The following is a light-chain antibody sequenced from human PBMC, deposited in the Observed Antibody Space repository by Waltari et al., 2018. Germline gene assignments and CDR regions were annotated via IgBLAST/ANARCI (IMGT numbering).Light chain of an antibody. V-gene: IGLV2-14*01. Sequence: QSALTQPAYVSGSPGQSITISCTGTSSDVGGYNYVSWYQQHPGKVPKLMIYDVSNRPSGVSNRFSGSKSGNTASLTISGLQAEDEADYYCSSYTSSSTLDVFGTGTKVTVL. CDR2: DVS. CDR1: SSDVGGYNY. CDR3: SSYTSSSTLDV. J-gene: IGLJ1*01.